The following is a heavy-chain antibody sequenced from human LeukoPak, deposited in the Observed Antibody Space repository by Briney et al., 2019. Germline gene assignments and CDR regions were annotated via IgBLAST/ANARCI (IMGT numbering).Heavy chain of an antibody. CDR2: ISGSGGST. V-gene: IGHV3-23*01. D-gene: IGHD5-12*01. Sequence: QPGGPLRLSCAASGFTFSSYAMSWVRQAPGKGLEWVSAISGSGGSTYYADSVKGRFTISRDNSKNTLYLQMNSLRAEDTAVYYCAKAKARGYSGYDADYWGQGTLVTVSS. CDR3: AKAKARGYSGYDADY. CDR1: GFTFSSYA. J-gene: IGHJ4*02.